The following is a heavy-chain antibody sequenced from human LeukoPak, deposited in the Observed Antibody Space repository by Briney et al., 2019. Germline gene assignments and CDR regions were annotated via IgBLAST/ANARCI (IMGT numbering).Heavy chain of an antibody. D-gene: IGHD6-6*01. CDR2: IIPIFGTP. CDR3: AKDSWGYSSSPLPRSGAFDI. CDR1: GGTFSNYG. V-gene: IGHV1-69*13. Sequence: SVKVSCKASGGTFSNYGISWVRQAPGQGLEWMGGIIPIFGTPNYAQKFQGRVTVTADESTGTAYMELNSLRSEDTAVYYCAKDSWGYSSSPLPRSGAFDIWGQGTMVTVSS. J-gene: IGHJ3*02.